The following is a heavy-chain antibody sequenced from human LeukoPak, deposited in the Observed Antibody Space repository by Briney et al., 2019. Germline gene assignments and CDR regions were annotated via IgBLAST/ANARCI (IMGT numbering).Heavy chain of an antibody. V-gene: IGHV3-7*04. Sequence: GSLVLSCAASGFAFSSYWMTWVRQAPGKGLEWVANIKQDGSERYYVDSVKGRFTISRDNAKNSLYLQMNSLRAEDTAVYYCARGSYVVWGQGTLVTVSS. CDR2: IKQDGSER. J-gene: IGHJ4*02. CDR1: GFAFSSYW. D-gene: IGHD3-10*01. CDR3: ARGSYVV.